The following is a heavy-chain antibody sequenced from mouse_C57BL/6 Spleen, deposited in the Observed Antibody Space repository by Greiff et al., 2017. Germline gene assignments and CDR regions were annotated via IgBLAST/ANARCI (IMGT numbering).Heavy chain of an antibody. J-gene: IGHJ1*03. Sequence: QVQLQQPGAELVKPGASVKLSCKASGYAFSSYWMNWVKQRPGKGLEWIGQIYPGDGDTNYNGKFKGKATLTADKSSSTAYMQLSSLTSEDSAVYFCARRDYYGSSLNWYFDVWGTGTTVTVSS. CDR2: IYPGDGDT. D-gene: IGHD1-1*01. CDR1: GYAFSSYW. CDR3: ARRDYYGSSLNWYFDV. V-gene: IGHV1-80*01.